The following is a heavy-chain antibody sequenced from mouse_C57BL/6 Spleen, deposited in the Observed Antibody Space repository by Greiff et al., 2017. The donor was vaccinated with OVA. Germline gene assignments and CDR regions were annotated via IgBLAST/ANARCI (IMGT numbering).Heavy chain of an antibody. CDR3: ARSTMFTTWGAY. J-gene: IGHJ3*01. Sequence: EVQLQESGPGLVKPSQSLSLTCSVTGYSIPSGYYWNWIRQFPGNTLEWLGYISYDGSNNYNPSLKNHISITRDTSKNQFFLKLNSVTTEDTATYYCARSTMFTTWGAYWGQGTLVTVSA. D-gene: IGHD2-2*01. CDR1: GYSIPSGYY. CDR2: ISYDGSN. V-gene: IGHV3-6*01.